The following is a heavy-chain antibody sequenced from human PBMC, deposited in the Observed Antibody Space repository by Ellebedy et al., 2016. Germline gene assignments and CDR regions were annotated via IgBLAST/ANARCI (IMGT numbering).Heavy chain of an antibody. J-gene: IGHJ4*02. CDR3: ARLRLGSGFDY. CDR1: GDSISSGNYY. CDR2: IVSTGST. V-gene: IGHV4-30-4*01. D-gene: IGHD3-10*01. Sequence: LRLSXSVSGDSISSGNYYWSWIRQPPGKGLEWIGNIVSTGSTDHNPSLKSRLTISVDTSKNQFSLKVTSVTAADTAMYYCARLRLGSGFDYWGQGALVTVSS.